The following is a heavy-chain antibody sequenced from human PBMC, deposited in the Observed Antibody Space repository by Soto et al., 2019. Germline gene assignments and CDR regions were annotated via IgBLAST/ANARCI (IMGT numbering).Heavy chain of an antibody. Sequence: GGSLRLSCAASGFTFSSYWMSWVRQAPGKGLEWVANIKQDGSEKYYVDSVKGRFTISRDNAKNSLYLQMNSLRAEDTAVYYCARASAAAGDAFDIWGQGTMVTVSS. D-gene: IGHD6-13*01. CDR1: GFTFSSYW. J-gene: IGHJ3*02. V-gene: IGHV3-7*01. CDR3: ARASAAAGDAFDI. CDR2: IKQDGSEK.